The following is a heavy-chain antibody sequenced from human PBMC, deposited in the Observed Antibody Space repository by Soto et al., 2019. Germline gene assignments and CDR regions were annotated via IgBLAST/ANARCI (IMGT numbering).Heavy chain of an antibody. V-gene: IGHV1-69*05. Sequence: SLKVSCKASGYTFSGYAISWVRQAPGQGLEWMGGIIPIFGTANYAQKFQGRVTITRDESTSTAYMELSSLRSEDTAVYYCASLGGDYDLAEYFQHWGQGTLGTGPS. CDR2: IIPIFGTA. CDR1: GYTFSGYA. J-gene: IGHJ1*01. CDR3: ASLGGDYDLAEYFQH. D-gene: IGHD4-17*01.